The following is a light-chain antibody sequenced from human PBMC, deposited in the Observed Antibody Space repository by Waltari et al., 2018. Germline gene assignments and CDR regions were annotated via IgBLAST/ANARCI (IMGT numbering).Light chain of an antibody. Sequence: EIVLTQSPATLSLSPGERANLSCRASKSVSRNLAWYQQKPGQAPRPLIYDASNRATGIPARFSGSGSGTDFTLTISSLEPEDFAVYYCQQRSNWLTVGGGTKVEIK. CDR2: DAS. V-gene: IGKV3-11*01. J-gene: IGKJ4*01. CDR1: KSVSRN. CDR3: QQRSNWLT.